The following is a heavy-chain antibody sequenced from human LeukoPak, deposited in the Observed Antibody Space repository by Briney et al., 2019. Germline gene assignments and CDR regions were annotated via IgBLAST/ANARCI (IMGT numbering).Heavy chain of an antibody. J-gene: IGHJ6*03. CDR2: IYTGGST. V-gene: IGHV4-61*02. Sequence: SETLSLTCTVSGGSISSGSYYWSWIRQPAGKGLEWIGRIYTGGSTNYNPSLKSRVTISVDPSKHPFSLKLSSVTAAATAVYYCARGYCSGGSCSGYYYYYYYMDVWGKGTSVTVSS. CDR3: ARGYCSGGSCSGYYYYYYYMDV. D-gene: IGHD2-15*01. CDR1: GGSISSGSYY.